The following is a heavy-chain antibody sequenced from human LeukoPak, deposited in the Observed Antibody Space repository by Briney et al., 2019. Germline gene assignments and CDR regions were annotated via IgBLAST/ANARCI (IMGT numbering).Heavy chain of an antibody. D-gene: IGHD3-22*01. CDR1: GFTFSNYA. Sequence: GGSLRLSCAASGFTFSNYAMNWVRQAPGKGLEWVSVISGSGGSTDYTDSVKGRSTISRDSSKNTLYLQMNSLRAEDTAAYYCAKGAHYDGRGDYHDYWGQGTLVTVSS. CDR2: ISGSGGST. V-gene: IGHV3-23*01. J-gene: IGHJ4*02. CDR3: AKGAHYDGRGDYHDY.